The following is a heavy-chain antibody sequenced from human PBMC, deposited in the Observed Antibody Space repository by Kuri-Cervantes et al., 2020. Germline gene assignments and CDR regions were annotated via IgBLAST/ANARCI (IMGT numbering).Heavy chain of an antibody. Sequence: GGSLRLSCAASGFTFSSYGMHWVRQAPGKGLEWVAVIWYDGSNKYYADSVKGRFTISRDNSKNTLYLQMNSLRAEDTAVYYCARGRSYYYDSSGYSDYWGQGTRGTASS. J-gene: IGHJ4*02. D-gene: IGHD3-22*01. CDR3: ARGRSYYYDSSGYSDY. CDR2: IWYDGSNK. CDR1: GFTFSSYG. V-gene: IGHV3-33*01.